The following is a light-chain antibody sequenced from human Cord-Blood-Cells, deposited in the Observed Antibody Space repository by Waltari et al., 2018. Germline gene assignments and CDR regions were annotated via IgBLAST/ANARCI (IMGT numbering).Light chain of an antibody. J-gene: IGKJ3*01. Sequence: DIQMTQSPSSVSASVGDRVTITCRASQGISSWLDWYQQKPGKAPKLLIYAASSLQSGVPSRFSGSGSGTDFTLTISSLQPEDFATYYCQQANSFPFTFGPRTKVDIK. CDR2: AAS. V-gene: IGKV1-12*01. CDR1: QGISSW. CDR3: QQANSFPFT.